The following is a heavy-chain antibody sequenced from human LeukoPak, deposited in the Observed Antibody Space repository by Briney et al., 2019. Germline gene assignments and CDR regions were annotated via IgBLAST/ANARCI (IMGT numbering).Heavy chain of an antibody. J-gene: IGHJ4*02. CDR2: ISSSSSYI. CDR3: ATGKGGIAAAGTFDY. CDR1: GFTFSSYS. V-gene: IGHV3-21*01. D-gene: IGHD6-13*01. Sequence: GGSLRLSCAASGFTFSSYSTNWVRQAPGKGLEWVSSISSSSSYIYYADSVKGRFTISRDNAKNSLYLQMNSLRAEDTAVYYCATGKGGIAAAGTFDYWGQGTLVTVSS.